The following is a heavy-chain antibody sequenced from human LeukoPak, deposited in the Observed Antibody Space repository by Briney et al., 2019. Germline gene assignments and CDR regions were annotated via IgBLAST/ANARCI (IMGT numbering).Heavy chain of an antibody. CDR2: IGFGDGSA. J-gene: IGHJ5*02. CDR3: AKDPTSVGGRHDWLLDS. CDR1: GFTFNNYA. D-gene: IGHD3-9*01. Sequence: PGGPLRLSCAASGFTFNNYAMSWVRQAPGKGLEWVSTIGFGDGSAYYADSVKGRFTISRDNSKNTLYLQMNYLRAEDTAVYYCAKDPTSVGGRHDWLLDSWGQGTLVTVSS. V-gene: IGHV3-23*01.